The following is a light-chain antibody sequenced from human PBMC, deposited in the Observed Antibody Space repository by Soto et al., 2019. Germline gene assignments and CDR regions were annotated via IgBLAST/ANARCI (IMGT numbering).Light chain of an antibody. CDR2: GAS. J-gene: IGKJ2*01. Sequence: EIVMTQSPATLSVSPGERATLSCRASQSVSSNVAWYQQKTGQAPRLLIYGASTRAPGIPARFSGSGSETEFTLTISSLQSEDFATYYCQQSYSTPYTFGQGTKLEIK. CDR3: QQSYSTPYT. V-gene: IGKV3-15*01. CDR1: QSVSSN.